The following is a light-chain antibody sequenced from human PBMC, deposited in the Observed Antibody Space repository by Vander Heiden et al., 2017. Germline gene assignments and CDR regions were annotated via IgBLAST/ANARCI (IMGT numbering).Light chain of an antibody. V-gene: IGKV1-39*01. J-gene: IGKJ3*01. CDR1: QNLSSY. CDR3: QQSYSTPPFT. Sequence: EIQLTQSPSSLSASVGDRVTITCRASQNLSSYLKWYQQKPGKAPKLLIYAASSLQSGGPSRFIGSGSGTDFTLTISSLQPEDFSTYYCQQSYSTPPFTFGPGTKVEIK. CDR2: AAS.